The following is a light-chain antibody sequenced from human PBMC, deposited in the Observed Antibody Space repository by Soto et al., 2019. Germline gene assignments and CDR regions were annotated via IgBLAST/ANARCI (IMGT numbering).Light chain of an antibody. CDR3: QQYNSYSST. CDR2: KAS. CDR1: QSISSW. Sequence: DIQMTQSPSTLSASVGDRVTITCRASQSISSWLAWYQQKPGKAPKLLIYKASSLESGVPSRFSGSGSGTEFTLNISSLQPDDFATYYGQQYNSYSSTFGQGTKLEIK. J-gene: IGKJ2*01. V-gene: IGKV1-5*03.